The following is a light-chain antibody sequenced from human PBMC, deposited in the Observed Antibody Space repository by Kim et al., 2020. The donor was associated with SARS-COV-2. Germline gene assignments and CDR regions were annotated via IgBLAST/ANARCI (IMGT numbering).Light chain of an antibody. CDR3: SSFTTSTLYV. CDR2: DVS. J-gene: IGLJ1*01. CDR1: SGDIVGYNF. V-gene: IGLV2-14*03. Sequence: GQSITIACTGTSGDIVGYNFVSWYQQHPGKAPKLMIYDVSQRPSGVSNRFSGSKSGSTASLTISGLQAEDEADYYCSSFTTSTLYVFGDGTKVTVL.